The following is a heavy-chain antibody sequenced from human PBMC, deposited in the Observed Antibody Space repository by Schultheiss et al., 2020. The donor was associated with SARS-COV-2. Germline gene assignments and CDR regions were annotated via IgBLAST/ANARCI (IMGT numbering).Heavy chain of an antibody. J-gene: IGHJ5*02. CDR1: GYSFTSYW. D-gene: IGHD4-17*01. CDR3: ARIGLYGDYVGWFDP. CDR2: IYPGDSDT. Sequence: GGSLRLSCKGSGYSFTSYWIGWVRQMPGKGLEWMGIIYPGDSDTRYSPSFQGQVTISADKSISTAYLQWSSLKASDTAMYYCARIGLYGDYVGWFDPWGQGTLVTVSS. V-gene: IGHV5-51*01.